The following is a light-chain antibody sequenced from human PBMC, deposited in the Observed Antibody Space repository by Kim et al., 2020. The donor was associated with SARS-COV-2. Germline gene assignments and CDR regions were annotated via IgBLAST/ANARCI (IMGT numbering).Light chain of an antibody. CDR3: QHLTYYPLT. CDR2: GAS. V-gene: IGKV1-9*01. Sequence: IQMTQSPPSLSASVGDRVSITCRASQGISTFLAWYQQKPGRAPKLLIYGASTLHSGVPSRFSGSGSGTDFTLTISSLQPEDFATYYCQHLTYYPLTFGGGTKVDIK. J-gene: IGKJ4*01. CDR1: QGISTF.